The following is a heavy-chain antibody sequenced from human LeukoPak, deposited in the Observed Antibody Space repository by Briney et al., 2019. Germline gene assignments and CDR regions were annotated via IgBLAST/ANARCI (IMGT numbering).Heavy chain of an antibody. CDR2: MYSAGFT. D-gene: IGHD3-10*01. CDR1: GFTVSSNY. CDR3: ARDLSRSFSMIRGLIQHREFDF. J-gene: IGHJ4*02. Sequence: PGGSLRLSCVVSGFTVSSNYMSWVRQAPGKGLEWVSVMYSAGFTYYADSVKGRFTISRDNAKNSLFLRMNSLRAEDTAVYYCARDLSRSFSMIRGLIQHREFDFWGRGTLVTVSS. V-gene: IGHV3-53*01.